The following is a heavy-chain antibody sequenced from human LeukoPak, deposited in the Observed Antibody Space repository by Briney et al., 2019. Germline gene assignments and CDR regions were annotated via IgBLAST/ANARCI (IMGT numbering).Heavy chain of an antibody. Sequence: SETLSLTCTVSGGSISSYYWSWIRQPPGKGLEWIGYIYYSGSTNYNPSLKSRVTISVHTSKNQFSLKLSSVTAADTAVYYCARSYYTMVYWGQGTLVTVSS. CDR3: ARSYYTMVY. CDR2: IYYSGST. D-gene: IGHD3-10*01. J-gene: IGHJ4*02. CDR1: GGSISSYY. V-gene: IGHV4-59*01.